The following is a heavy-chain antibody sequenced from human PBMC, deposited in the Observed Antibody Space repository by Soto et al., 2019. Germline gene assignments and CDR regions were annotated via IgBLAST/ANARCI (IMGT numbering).Heavy chain of an antibody. CDR2: INSDGSST. V-gene: IGHV3-74*01. D-gene: IGHD4-4*01. CDR3: ARFYSNHNYYYYYYMDV. J-gene: IGHJ6*03. CDR1: GFTFSSYW. Sequence: GGSLRLSCAASGFTFSSYWMHWVRQAPGKGLVWVARINSDGSSTSYADSVKGRFTISRDKAKNTLYLQMNSLRAEDTAVYYCARFYSNHNYYYYYYMDVWGKGTTVTVSS.